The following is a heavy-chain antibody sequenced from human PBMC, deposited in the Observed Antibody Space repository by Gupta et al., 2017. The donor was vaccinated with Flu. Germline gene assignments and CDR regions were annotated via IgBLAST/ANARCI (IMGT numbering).Heavy chain of an antibody. CDR2: ISYDGDKT. Sequence: FGSDGMNWVRQAPGKGLEWVAMISYDGDKTSYVDSVKGRFTVSRDNSRDTLYLQMNSLTDDDTAVYYCAKTGTTGYFYMDVWGNGTTVIVSS. V-gene: IGHV3-33*05. CDR1: FGSDG. D-gene: IGHD1-7*01. CDR3: AKTGTTGYFYMDV. J-gene: IGHJ6*03.